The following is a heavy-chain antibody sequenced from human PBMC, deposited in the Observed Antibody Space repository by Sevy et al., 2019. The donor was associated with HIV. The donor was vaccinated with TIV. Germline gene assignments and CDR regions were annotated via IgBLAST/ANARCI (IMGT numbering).Heavy chain of an antibody. J-gene: IGHJ3*02. CDR2: IYYSGST. V-gene: IGHV4-59*01. D-gene: IGHD6-13*01. Sequence: SETLSLTCTVSGGSIRSYYWSWIRQPPGKGLEWIGYIYYSGSTNYNPSLKSRVTISLDPSKNQFSLRLSSVTAADTAVYYCARGQQPVLAFDIWGQGTMVTVSS. CDR1: GGSIRSYY. CDR3: ARGQQPVLAFDI.